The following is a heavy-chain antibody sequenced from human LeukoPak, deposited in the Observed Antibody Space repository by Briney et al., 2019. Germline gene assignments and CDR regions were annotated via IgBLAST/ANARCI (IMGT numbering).Heavy chain of an antibody. CDR1: GGTFSSYA. D-gene: IGHD2-15*01. V-gene: IGHV1-69*05. J-gene: IGHJ4*02. CDR2: IIPIFGTA. CDR3: AREALGYCSGGSCYPSSNRDSAFEY. Sequence: SVKVSCKASGGTFSSYAISWVRQAPGQGLEWMGRIIPIFGTANYAQKFQGRVTITTDESTSTAYMELSSLRSEDTAVYYCAREALGYCSGGSCYPSSNRDSAFEYWGQGTLVTVSS.